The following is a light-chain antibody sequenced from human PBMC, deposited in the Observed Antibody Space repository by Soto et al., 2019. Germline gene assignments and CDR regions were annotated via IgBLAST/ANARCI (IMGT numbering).Light chain of an antibody. V-gene: IGKV1-5*01. CDR3: QQYNSYSGT. Sequence: DIQMTQSPCTLSASVGDRVTITCRASQSISSWLAWYQQKPGKAPKLLICDASSLESGVPSRFSGSGSGTEFTLTISSLQPDDFATYYCQQYNSYSGTFGQGTKVDIK. CDR1: QSISSW. J-gene: IGKJ1*01. CDR2: DAS.